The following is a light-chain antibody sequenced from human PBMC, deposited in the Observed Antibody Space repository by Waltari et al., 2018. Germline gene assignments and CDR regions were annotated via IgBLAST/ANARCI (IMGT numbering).Light chain of an antibody. CDR3: QQANSFPLT. V-gene: IGKV1-12*01. CDR1: QDISTW. CDR2: GAS. Sequence: DIQMTQSPSSVSASVGDRAIIPCRSSQDISTWLAWYQQRVGKAPKLLIYGASSLQSGVPSRFSGSRSGTDFTLTISSLQPEDFATYYCQQANSFPLTFGGGTKVDI. J-gene: IGKJ4*01.